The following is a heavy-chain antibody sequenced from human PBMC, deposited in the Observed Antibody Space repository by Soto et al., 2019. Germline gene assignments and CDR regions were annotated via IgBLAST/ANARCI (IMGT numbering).Heavy chain of an antibody. V-gene: IGHV3-23*01. J-gene: IGHJ5*02. D-gene: IGHD2-15*01. Sequence: EVQLLESGGILVHPGGSLRLSCAASGFTFSSYAMTWVRQAPGKGLEWVSAISGSGGSTYYADSVKGRFTISRDNSKNTLYLQMNSLRAEDTAVYYCAKEGNIVVVVAATAGFDPWGQGTLVTVSS. CDR2: ISGSGGST. CDR1: GFTFSSYA. CDR3: AKEGNIVVVVAATAGFDP.